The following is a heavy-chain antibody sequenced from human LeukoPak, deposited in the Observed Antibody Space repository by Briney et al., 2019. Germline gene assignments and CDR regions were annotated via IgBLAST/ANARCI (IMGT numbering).Heavy chain of an antibody. CDR1: GYTFTGYY. Sequence: GASVKVSCKASGYTFTGYYMHWVRQAPGQGLEWMGWINPNSGGTNYAQKFQGRVTMTRDTSISTAYMELSRLRSDDTAVYYCARATATIPSAFDYWGQGTLVTVSS. CDR3: ARATATIPSAFDY. V-gene: IGHV1-2*02. J-gene: IGHJ4*02. D-gene: IGHD2-2*02. CDR2: INPNSGGT.